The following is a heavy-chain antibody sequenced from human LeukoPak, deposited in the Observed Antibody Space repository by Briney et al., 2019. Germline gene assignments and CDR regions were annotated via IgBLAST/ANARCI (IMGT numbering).Heavy chain of an antibody. V-gene: IGHV4-34*01. CDR1: GGSFSGYY. D-gene: IGHD5-12*01. Sequence: PSETLSLTCAVYGGSFSGYYWSWIRQPPGKGLEWIGEINHSGSTNYNPSLKSRVTISVDTSKNQFSLKLSSVTAADTAVYYCARAARATAIFFDYWGQGTLVTVSS. J-gene: IGHJ4*02. CDR3: ARAARATAIFFDY. CDR2: INHSGST.